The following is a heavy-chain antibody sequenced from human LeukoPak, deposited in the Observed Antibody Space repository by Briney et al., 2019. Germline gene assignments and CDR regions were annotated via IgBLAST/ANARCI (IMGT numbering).Heavy chain of an antibody. J-gene: IGHJ4*02. V-gene: IGHV2-5*02. D-gene: IGHD3-22*01. Sequence: SGPTLVKPTQTLTLICTFSGFSLSTSGVNVGWIRQPPGKALEWLALIYWDDDKRYSPSLKSRLTITKDTSKNQVVLSLTNMDPVDTATYYCVYRRSSGGYFDFWGQGTLVTVSS. CDR2: IYWDDDK. CDR1: GFSLSTSGVN. CDR3: VYRRSSGGYFDF.